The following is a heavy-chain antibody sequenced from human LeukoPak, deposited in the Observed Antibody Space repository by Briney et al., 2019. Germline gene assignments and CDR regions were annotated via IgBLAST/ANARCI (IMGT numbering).Heavy chain of an antibody. CDR1: GFTFSSYS. CDR3: ARDMGTEYYYDSSGYYPNYFDT. J-gene: IGHJ4*02. Sequence: GGSLRLSCAASGFTFSSYSMNWVRQAPGKGLEWVSSISSSSSYIYYADSVKGRFTISRDNAKNSLYLQMNSLRAEDTAVYYCARDMGTEYYYDSSGYYPNYFDTWGPGNLLTVSS. D-gene: IGHD3-22*01. CDR2: ISSSSSYI. V-gene: IGHV3-21*01.